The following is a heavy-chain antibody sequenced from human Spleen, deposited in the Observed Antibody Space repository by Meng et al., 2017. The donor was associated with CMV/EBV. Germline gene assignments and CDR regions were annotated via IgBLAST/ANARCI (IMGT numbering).Heavy chain of an antibody. J-gene: IGHJ2*01. Sequence: SLTCTVSGGSFSASYWSWIRQSPGQGLEWIGEINHSGGYNYNPSLKSRVAISVTASRNQLSLRLNSVTVADAGVYYCTRALPLGFDLWGRGTLVTVSS. CDR3: TRALPLGFDL. D-gene: IGHD3-16*01. CDR2: INHSGGY. CDR1: GGSFSASY. V-gene: IGHV4-34*01.